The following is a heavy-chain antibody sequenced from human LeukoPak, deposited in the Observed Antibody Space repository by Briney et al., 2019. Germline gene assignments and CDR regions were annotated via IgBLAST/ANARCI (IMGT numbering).Heavy chain of an antibody. V-gene: IGHV4-61*02. CDR2: IYTSGST. Sequence: SETLSLTCTVSGGSISSGTYYWSWIRQPAGKGLEWIGRIYTSGSTNYNPSLKSRITISVDTSKNQFSLQLNSVTPEDTAVYYCARDFRVGTADYWGQGTLVTVSS. CDR1: GGSISSGTYY. D-gene: IGHD3-3*01. J-gene: IGHJ4*02. CDR3: ARDFRVGTADY.